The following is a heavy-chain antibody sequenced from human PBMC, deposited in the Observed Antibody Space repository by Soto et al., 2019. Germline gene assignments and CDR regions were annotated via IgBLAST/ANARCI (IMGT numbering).Heavy chain of an antibody. D-gene: IGHD2-2*01. CDR1: GFIFRSYG. CDR3: TKLIGYCTSTTCPPYYCSMDV. V-gene: IGHV3-30*18. CDR2: ISYDGSNK. Sequence: PGGSLRLSCAATGFIFRSYGIHWVRQAPGKGLEWVAVISYDGSNKYYADSVKGRFTISRDNSKNTLYLQMNSLRAEDTAVYYCTKLIGYCTSTTCPPYYCSMDVWGQGTTVTVSS. J-gene: IGHJ6*02.